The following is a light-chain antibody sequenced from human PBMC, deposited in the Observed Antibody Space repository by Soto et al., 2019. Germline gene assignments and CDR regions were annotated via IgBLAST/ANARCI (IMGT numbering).Light chain of an antibody. CDR3: CSYGGNAFFAI. CDR2: EGT. CDR1: NSDIGSYNL. J-gene: IGLJ2*01. Sequence: QSVLTQPASVSGSPGQSITISCTGTNSDIGSYNLVSWYQQHPGKVPRLMIYEGTKRPSGVSNRCSGSRSGNTASLTISGLQAEDEADYYCCSYGGNAFFAIFGGGTKLTVL. V-gene: IGLV2-23*01.